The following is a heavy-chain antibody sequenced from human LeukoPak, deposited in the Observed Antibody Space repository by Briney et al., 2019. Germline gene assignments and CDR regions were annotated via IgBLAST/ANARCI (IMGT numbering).Heavy chain of an antibody. Sequence: PGGSLRLSCAASGFIFSSYAMHWVRQAPGKGLEWVAVISYDGSNKYYADSVKGRFTISRDNSKNTLYLQMNSLRAEDTAVYYCARGPTENGDYLYYFDYWGQGTLVTVSS. V-gene: IGHV3-30*01. CDR3: ARGPTENGDYLYYFDY. J-gene: IGHJ4*02. CDR2: ISYDGSNK. CDR1: GFIFSSYA. D-gene: IGHD4-17*01.